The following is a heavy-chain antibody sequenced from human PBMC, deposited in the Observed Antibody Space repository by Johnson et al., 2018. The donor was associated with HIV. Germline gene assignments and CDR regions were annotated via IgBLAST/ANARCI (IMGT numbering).Heavy chain of an antibody. J-gene: IGHJ3*02. D-gene: IGHD1-26*01. CDR2: IKSKSDGGTT. CDR1: GFTFSNAW. V-gene: IGHV3-15*01. Sequence: VQLVESGGGLVQPGGSLRLSCAASGFTFSNAWMSWVRQAPGKGLEWVGRIKSKSDGGTTDYAAPVRGRFTISRDDSKNTLFLQMNSLKTEDTAVYYCTTDAPFLGARDTDAFDIWGQGTMVTVSS. CDR3: TTDAPFLGARDTDAFDI.